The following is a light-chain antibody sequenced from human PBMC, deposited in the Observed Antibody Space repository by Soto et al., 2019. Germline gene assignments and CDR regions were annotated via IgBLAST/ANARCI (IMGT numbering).Light chain of an antibody. CDR2: GAS. J-gene: IGKJ5*01. Sequence: EIVSRQHPGSLSLCPGEAATLSSRTSQSVSSRYLAWYQQKPGQAPRLLIYGASNRATGIPERFSGSGSGTEFTLTISSLQSEDFAVYYCQQYSNWPPSITFGQGTRLEIK. CDR1: QSVSSRY. V-gene: IGKV3-20*01. CDR3: QQYSNWPPSIT.